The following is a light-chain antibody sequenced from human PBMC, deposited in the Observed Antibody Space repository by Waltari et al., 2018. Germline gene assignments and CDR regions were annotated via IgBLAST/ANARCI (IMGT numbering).Light chain of an antibody. Sequence: QSALTQPASVSGSPGQSITISCAGTSIVVGGPPYFPWYHQHPGKVPKLMIYDVSNRPSGVSNRFSGSKSGNTASLTISGLQAEDEGDYYCSSYTSSSSVVFGGGTKLTVL. CDR3: SSYTSSSSVV. CDR1: SIVVGGPPY. CDR2: DVS. V-gene: IGLV2-14*03. J-gene: IGLJ2*01.